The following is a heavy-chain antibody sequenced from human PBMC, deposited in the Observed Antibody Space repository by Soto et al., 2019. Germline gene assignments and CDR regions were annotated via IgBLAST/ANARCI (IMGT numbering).Heavy chain of an antibody. D-gene: IGHD6-19*01. V-gene: IGHV3-21*01. CDR1: AFAFSYYS. Sequence: SGGSLRLSCAASAFAFSYYSMNWVRQAPGKGLEWVSSIGRSGDYIYYADSVKGRFTISRDNAKNSLFLHMSSLRAEDTAVYYCARVLAVAGKFYFDYWGQGALVTVSS. J-gene: IGHJ4*02. CDR2: IGRSGDYI. CDR3: ARVLAVAGKFYFDY.